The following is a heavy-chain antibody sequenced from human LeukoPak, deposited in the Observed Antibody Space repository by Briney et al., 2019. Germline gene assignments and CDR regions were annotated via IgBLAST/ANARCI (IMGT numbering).Heavy chain of an antibody. Sequence: ASVKVSCKASGYTFTSYGISWVRQAPGQGLEWMGWISAYNGNTNYAQKLQGRVTMTTDTSTSTAYMELRSLRSDDTAVYYCARGAYDFWSGYPTGNNWFDPWGQGTLVTVSS. V-gene: IGHV1-18*01. D-gene: IGHD3-3*01. J-gene: IGHJ5*02. CDR2: ISAYNGNT. CDR3: ARGAYDFWSGYPTGNNWFDP. CDR1: GYTFTSYG.